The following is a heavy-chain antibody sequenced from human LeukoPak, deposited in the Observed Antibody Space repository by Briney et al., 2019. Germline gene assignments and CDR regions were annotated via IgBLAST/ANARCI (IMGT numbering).Heavy chain of an antibody. J-gene: IGHJ4*02. Sequence: SETLSLTCTVSGGSISSYYWSWIRQPPGKGLEWIGYIYYSGSTNYNPSLKSRVTISVDTSKNQFSLKLSSVTAADTAVYYCARGRVAYYFALDYWGQGTLVTVSS. CDR3: ARGRVAYYFALDY. CDR1: GGSISSYY. D-gene: IGHD3-10*01. V-gene: IGHV4-59*08. CDR2: IYYSGST.